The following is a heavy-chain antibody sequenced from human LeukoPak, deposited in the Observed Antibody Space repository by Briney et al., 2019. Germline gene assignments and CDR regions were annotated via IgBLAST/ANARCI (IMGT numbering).Heavy chain of an antibody. CDR2: IYYSGST. V-gene: IGHV4-59*08. J-gene: IGHJ6*02. CDR1: GGSISSYY. D-gene: IGHD3-10*01. Sequence: PSETLSLTCTVSGGSISSYYWSWIRQPPGKGLEWIGYIYYSGSTNYNPSLKSRVTISVDTSKNQFSLKLSSVTAADTAVYYRASGDSTYYYGSGSPYYGMDVWGQGTTVTVSS. CDR3: ASGDSTYYYGSGSPYYGMDV.